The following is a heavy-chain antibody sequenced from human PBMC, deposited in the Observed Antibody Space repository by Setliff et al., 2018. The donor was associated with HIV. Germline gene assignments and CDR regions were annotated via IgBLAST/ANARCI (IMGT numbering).Heavy chain of an antibody. D-gene: IGHD1-26*01. V-gene: IGHV3-15*01. J-gene: IGHJ4*02. Sequence: PGVSLRLSCAASGFTFSNAWMSWVRQAPGKGLEWIGRIKSKTDGGTTDYAAPVKGRFTISRDDSKNTLYLQMNSLKTEDTAVYYCATDCAVVGGTGSLDSWGQGTLVTVSS. CDR1: GFTFSNAW. CDR2: IKSKTDGGTT. CDR3: ATDCAVVGGTGSLDS.